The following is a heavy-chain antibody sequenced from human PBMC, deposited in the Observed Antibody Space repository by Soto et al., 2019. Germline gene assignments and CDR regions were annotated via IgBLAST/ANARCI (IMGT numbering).Heavy chain of an antibody. D-gene: IGHD3-22*01. CDR2: ITNSGSTK. J-gene: IGHJ4*02. V-gene: IGHV3-11*04. Sequence: GGSLRLSCAASGFPFGDYYMSWIRQAPGKGLEWVSHITNSGSTKYYADSVKGRFTISRDNAKNSLYLQMNSLRAEDTAVYYCVRGSTNGFYYDSSGPSTTHDYWGQGTLVTVSS. CDR3: VRGSTNGFYYDSSGPSTTHDY. CDR1: GFPFGDYY.